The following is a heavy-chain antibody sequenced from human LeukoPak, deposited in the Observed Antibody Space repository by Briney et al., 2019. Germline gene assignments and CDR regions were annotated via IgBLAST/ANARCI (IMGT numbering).Heavy chain of an antibody. V-gene: IGHV3-23*01. Sequence: GXSLRLSCAASGFTFSSYAMSWVRQAPGKGLEWVSAISGSGGSTYYADSVKGRFTISRDNSKTTLYLQMNSLRAEDTAVYYCAKAPGLYAAFDYWGQGTLVTVSS. D-gene: IGHD2-2*01. CDR2: ISGSGGST. CDR3: AKAPGLYAAFDY. CDR1: GFTFSSYA. J-gene: IGHJ4*02.